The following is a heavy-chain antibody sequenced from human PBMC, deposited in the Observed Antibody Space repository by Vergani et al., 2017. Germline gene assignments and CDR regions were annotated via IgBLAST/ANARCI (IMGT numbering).Heavy chain of an antibody. Sequence: EVQLVESGGGLVKPGGSLRLSCAASGFTFSSYSMNWVRQAPGKGLEWVSGIGWNSDTIAYADSVKGRFTISRDNAKSSLYLQMDSLRPEDTALYYCAKDFSTSAFYWFDSWGQGTLVTVSS. J-gene: IGHJ5*01. CDR3: AKDFSTSAFYWFDS. D-gene: IGHD3-3*02. V-gene: IGHV3-9*01. CDR1: GFTFSSYS. CDR2: IGWNSDTI.